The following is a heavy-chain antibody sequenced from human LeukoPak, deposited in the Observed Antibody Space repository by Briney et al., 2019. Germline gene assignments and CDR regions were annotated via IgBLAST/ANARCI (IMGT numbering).Heavy chain of an antibody. Sequence: PGGSLRLSCAASGFTFSSYEMNWVRQAPGKGLEWVSSITSSGDATFHADSVKDRFTISRDNSKSTLYLQMSRLRVEDTAVYYCAKDRPNYHESNGHYYRLNGDSWGQGTLVTVSS. J-gene: IGHJ5*01. V-gene: IGHV3-23*01. CDR2: ITSSGDAT. CDR3: AKDRPNYHESNGHYYRLNGDS. CDR1: GFTFSSYE. D-gene: IGHD3-22*01.